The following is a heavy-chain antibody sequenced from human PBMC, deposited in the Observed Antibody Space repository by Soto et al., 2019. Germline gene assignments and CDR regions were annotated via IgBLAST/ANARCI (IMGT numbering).Heavy chain of an antibody. V-gene: IGHV4-31*03. D-gene: IGHD4-17*01. CDR2: IYYSGST. CDR3: ARTPMTTVTTFYFDY. CDR1: GGSISSGGYY. Sequence: QVQLQESGPGLVKPSQTLSLTCTVSGGSISSGGYYWSWIRQHPGKGLEWIGYIYYSGSTYYNPSLKCRVTISVDTSKNQFSLKLSSVTAADTAVYYCARTPMTTVTTFYFDYWGQGTLVTVSS. J-gene: IGHJ4*02.